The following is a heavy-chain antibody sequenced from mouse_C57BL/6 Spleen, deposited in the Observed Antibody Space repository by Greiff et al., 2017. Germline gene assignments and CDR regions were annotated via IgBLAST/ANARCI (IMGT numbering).Heavy chain of an antibody. Sequence: EVQLVESGGGLVKPGGSLKLSCAASGFTFSSYAMSWVRQTPEKRLEWVATISDGGNYTYYPDNVKGRFTISRDNAKNNLYLQMSHLKSEDTAMYYCARYYYGSSGYFDVWGTGTTVTVSS. CDR1: GFTFSSYA. J-gene: IGHJ1*03. V-gene: IGHV5-4*01. CDR3: ARYYYGSSGYFDV. CDR2: ISDGGNYT. D-gene: IGHD1-1*01.